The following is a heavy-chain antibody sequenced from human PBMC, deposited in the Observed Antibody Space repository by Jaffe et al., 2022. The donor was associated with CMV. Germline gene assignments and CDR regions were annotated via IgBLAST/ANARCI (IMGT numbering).Heavy chain of an antibody. CDR1: GFTFDDYA. D-gene: IGHD6-13*01. J-gene: IGHJ3*02. CDR3: AKDIGSIAAAPGAFDI. CDR2: ISWNSGSI. V-gene: IGHV3-9*01. Sequence: EVQLVESGGGLVQPGRSLRLSCAASGFTFDDYAMHWVRQAPGKGLEWVSGISWNSGSIGYADSVKGRFTISRDNAKNSLYLQMNSLRAEDTALYYCAKDIGSIAAAPGAFDIWGQGTMVTVSS.